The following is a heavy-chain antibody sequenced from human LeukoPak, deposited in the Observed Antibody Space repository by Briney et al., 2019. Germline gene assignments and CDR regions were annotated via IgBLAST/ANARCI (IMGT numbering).Heavy chain of an antibody. CDR2: INPNSGGT. Sequence: ASVKVSCKASGYTLTGYYMHWVRQAPGQGLEWMGRINPNSGGTNYAQKFQGRVTMTRDTSISTAYMELSRLRSDDTAVYYCARDIPGVPTPVNWFDPWGQGTLVTVSS. V-gene: IGHV1-2*06. CDR3: ARDIPGVPTPVNWFDP. D-gene: IGHD2-2*02. CDR1: GYTLTGYY. J-gene: IGHJ5*02.